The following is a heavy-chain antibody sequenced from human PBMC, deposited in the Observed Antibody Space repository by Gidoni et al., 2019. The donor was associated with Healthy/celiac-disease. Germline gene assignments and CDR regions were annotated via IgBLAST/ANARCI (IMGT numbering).Heavy chain of an antibody. J-gene: IGHJ4*02. Sequence: QVQLVESGGGVVQPGRSLRLSCAASGFTFSSYAMHWVRQAPGKGLEWVAVISYDGSNKYYADSVKGRFTISRDNSKNTLYLKMNSLRAEDTAVYYCARDEEIQLWSYYFDYWGQGTLVTVSS. CDR3: ARDEEIQLWSYYFDY. D-gene: IGHD5-18*01. CDR1: GFTFSSYA. V-gene: IGHV3-30-3*01. CDR2: ISYDGSNK.